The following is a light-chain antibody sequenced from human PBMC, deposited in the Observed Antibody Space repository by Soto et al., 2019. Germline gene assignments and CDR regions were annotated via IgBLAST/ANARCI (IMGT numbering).Light chain of an antibody. CDR2: RAS. CDR1: QSINSN. CDR3: QQYFNWWT. J-gene: IGKJ1*01. Sequence: IVMTQSPATLSVSPGERATLSCRASQSINSNLAWYQQKPGQAPRLLMFRASIRATGFPARFSGSGSGTEFTLTISSLQSEDFAVYHCQQYFNWWTFGQGTKVDIK. V-gene: IGKV3-15*01.